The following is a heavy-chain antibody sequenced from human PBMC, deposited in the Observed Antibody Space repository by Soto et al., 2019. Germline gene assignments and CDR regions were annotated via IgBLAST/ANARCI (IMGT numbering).Heavy chain of an antibody. CDR2: ISGSGDRT. D-gene: IGHD3-22*01. CDR3: VKDDGGYPSTAPH. V-gene: IGHV3-23*01. Sequence: EVQLLESGGGWVQPGGSLRLSCAASGITISNYPRSWVRQAPGKGLDWVSGISGSGDRTYYADSAKGRFTISKDSSRNSLSLQLDSLGVEDTAVYFCVKDDGGYPSTAPHWGQGTLVTVSS. CDR1: GITISNYP. J-gene: IGHJ4*02.